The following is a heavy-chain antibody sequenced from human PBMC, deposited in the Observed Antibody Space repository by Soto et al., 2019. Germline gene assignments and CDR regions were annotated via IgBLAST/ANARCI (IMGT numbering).Heavy chain of an antibody. CDR3: AKAINSRYGSGTYLAY. D-gene: IGHD3-10*01. Sequence: GGSLRLSCAASGFTFSSYAMSWVLQAPGKGLEWVSTISGGGGSTHYADSVKGRFTISRDNSKNTVFLQLNSLRAEDTAIFYCAKAINSRYGSGTYLAYWGQGTPVTVSS. CDR2: ISGGGGST. J-gene: IGHJ4*02. V-gene: IGHV3-23*01. CDR1: GFTFSSYA.